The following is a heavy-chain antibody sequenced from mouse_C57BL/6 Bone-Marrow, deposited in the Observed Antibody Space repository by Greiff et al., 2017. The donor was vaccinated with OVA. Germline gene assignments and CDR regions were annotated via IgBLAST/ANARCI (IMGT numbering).Heavy chain of an antibody. D-gene: IGHD1-1*01. CDR2: ISSGSSTI. J-gene: IGHJ1*03. CDR3: ARRDTTVVARGYFDV. V-gene: IGHV5-17*01. CDR1: GFTFSDYG. Sequence: EVKVVESGGGLVKPGGSLKLSCAASGFTFSDYGMHWVRQAPEKGLEWVAYISSGSSTIYYADTVKGRVTIYRDNAKNTLFLQMTSLRSEDTAMYYCARRDTTVVARGYFDVWGTGTTVTVSS.